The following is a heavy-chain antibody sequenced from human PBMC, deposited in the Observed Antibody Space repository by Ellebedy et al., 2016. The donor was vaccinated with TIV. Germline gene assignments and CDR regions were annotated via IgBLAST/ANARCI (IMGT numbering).Heavy chain of an antibody. D-gene: IGHD5-24*01. V-gene: IGHV1-18*04. CDR1: GYTFTSYD. J-gene: IGHJ4*02. Sequence: ASVKVSCKASGYTFTSYDISWVRQAPGQGLEYMGWISGYYGNTNYAQNLQGRVTMTTDTSPSTAYMELRSLRSDDTAVYYCGREEKWLQFPQYWGQGTLVTVSS. CDR2: ISGYYGNT. CDR3: GREEKWLQFPQY.